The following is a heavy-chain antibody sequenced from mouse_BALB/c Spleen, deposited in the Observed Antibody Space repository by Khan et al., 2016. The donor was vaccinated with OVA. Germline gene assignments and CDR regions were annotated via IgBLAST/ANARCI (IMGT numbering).Heavy chain of an antibody. CDR2: IWSGGST. J-gene: IGHJ3*01. Sequence: QVQLKQSEPGLVQPSQSLSITCTVSGFSLTSYGIHWVRQSPGKGLEWLGVIWSGGSTDYSAAFISRLSISKDNSKSQVFFKMNSLQANDTAIYYCARNYDYDEGLAYWGQGTLVTVSA. CDR1: GFSLTSYG. D-gene: IGHD2-4*01. V-gene: IGHV2-2*02. CDR3: ARNYDYDEGLAY.